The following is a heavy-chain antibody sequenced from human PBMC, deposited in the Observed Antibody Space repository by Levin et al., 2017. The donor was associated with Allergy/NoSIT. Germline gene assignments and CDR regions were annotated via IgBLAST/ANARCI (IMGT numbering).Heavy chain of an antibody. CDR1: GFTLSTYA. Sequence: GESLKISCAASGFTLSTYAMHWVRQAPGTGLEWVALIWYDGSNKYYADSVKGRFTISRDISKNALYLQMNSLRADDTAVYYCAREGGVVDYGDYGGISDSFDIWGQGAMVTVSS. V-gene: IGHV3-33*01. CDR3: AREGGVVDYGDYGGISDSFDI. CDR2: IWYDGSNK. D-gene: IGHD4-17*01. J-gene: IGHJ3*02.